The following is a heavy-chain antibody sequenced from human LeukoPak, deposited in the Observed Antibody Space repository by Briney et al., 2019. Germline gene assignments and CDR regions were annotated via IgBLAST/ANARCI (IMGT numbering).Heavy chain of an antibody. D-gene: IGHD3-22*01. CDR2: INPGGST. Sequence: SETLSLTCAVYGGSFSGYYWSWIRQPPGKGLEWIGDINPGGSTNYNPSLKSRVIVSVDTSKNQLSLKLTSVTAADTAVYYCAGDHGSSGYLYWGQGILVTVSP. J-gene: IGHJ4*02. CDR3: AGDHGSSGYLY. V-gene: IGHV4-34*01. CDR1: GGSFSGYY.